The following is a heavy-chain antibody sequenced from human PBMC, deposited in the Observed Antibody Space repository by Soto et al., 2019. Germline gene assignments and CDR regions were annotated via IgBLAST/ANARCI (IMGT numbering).Heavy chain of an antibody. CDR1: GGSISSSRCH. CDR2: IKYSGTT. Sequence: SETLSLTCTVSGGSISSSRCHWGWIRQPPGKGLEWIASIKYSGTTFYNPSLKSRVTLSVDTSKNQFALKLSSVTAAETALYYCAKDHYGSAIYGMDAWGQGTTVTVSS. V-gene: IGHV4-39*01. CDR3: AKDHYGSAIYGMDA. D-gene: IGHD3-10*01. J-gene: IGHJ6*02.